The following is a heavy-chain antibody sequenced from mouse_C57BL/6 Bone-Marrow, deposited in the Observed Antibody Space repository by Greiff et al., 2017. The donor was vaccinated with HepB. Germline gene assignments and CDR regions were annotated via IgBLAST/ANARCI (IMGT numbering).Heavy chain of an antibody. J-gene: IGHJ4*01. V-gene: IGHV1-55*01. CDR3: AGITTRGHYYAMDY. CDR2: IYPGSGST. D-gene: IGHD2-4*01. Sequence: QVQLQQPGAELVKPGASVKMSCKASGYTFTSYWITWVKQRPGQGLEWIGDIYPGSGSTNYNENFKSKATLTVDTSSSTAYMQLSSLTSEDSAVYYCAGITTRGHYYAMDYWGQGTSVTVSS. CDR1: GYTFTSYW.